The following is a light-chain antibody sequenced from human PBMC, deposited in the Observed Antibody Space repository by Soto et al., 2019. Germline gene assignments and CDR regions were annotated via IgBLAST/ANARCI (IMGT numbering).Light chain of an antibody. CDR2: DAS. J-gene: IGKJ1*01. CDR3: QQYYTWPRGT. CDR1: QSVITN. Sequence: EIVMTQSPGTWSVSPGGRAALSCRASQSVITNLAWYQQKPGQAPRLLIFDASTRATGIPARFSGSGSGTEFTLTISSLQSADVAVYYCQQYYTWPRGTFGQGTKVEV. V-gene: IGKV3-15*01.